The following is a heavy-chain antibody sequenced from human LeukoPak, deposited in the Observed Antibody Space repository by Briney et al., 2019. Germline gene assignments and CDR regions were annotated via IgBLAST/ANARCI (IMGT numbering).Heavy chain of an antibody. CDR1: GGSISSAAYY. V-gene: IGHV4-39*01. Sequence: SETLSLTCTVSGGSISSAAYYWGWVRQPPGKGLDWIGSIYYTGTTYYSPSLQTRATLSFDTSKNQFSLKLTSVTAADTAVYFCARRPIAAGNNWFDPWGQGTLATVSS. CDR2: IYYTGTT. D-gene: IGHD6-13*01. CDR3: ARRPIAAGNNWFDP. J-gene: IGHJ5*02.